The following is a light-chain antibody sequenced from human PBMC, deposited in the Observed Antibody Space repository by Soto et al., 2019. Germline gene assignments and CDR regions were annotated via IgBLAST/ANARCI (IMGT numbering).Light chain of an antibody. J-gene: IGLJ3*02. Sequence: QSVLTQPPSASGTPGQRVTISCSGSSSNIGSNTVNWYQHLPGTAPKLLIYWHDQRPSGVPDRFSGSKSGTSASLAISGLQSEDEAHYYCAAWDGSLNGWVFGGGTKLTVL. V-gene: IGLV1-44*01. CDR2: WHD. CDR1: SSNIGSNT. CDR3: AAWDGSLNGWV.